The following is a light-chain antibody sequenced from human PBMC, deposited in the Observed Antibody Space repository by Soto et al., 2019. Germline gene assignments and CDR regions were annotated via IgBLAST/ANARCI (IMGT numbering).Light chain of an antibody. J-gene: IGKJ1*01. Sequence: DIVLTQSPDSLAVSLGERATINCKSSQSVLYSSTNKNYLAWYQQKAGQPPKLLIYWASTRESGVPDRFSGSGSGTDFTLTISSLQAEDAAVYYCQQFYATPQTFGQGTKVEIK. CDR1: QSVLYSSTNKNY. V-gene: IGKV4-1*01. CDR2: WAS. CDR3: QQFYATPQT.